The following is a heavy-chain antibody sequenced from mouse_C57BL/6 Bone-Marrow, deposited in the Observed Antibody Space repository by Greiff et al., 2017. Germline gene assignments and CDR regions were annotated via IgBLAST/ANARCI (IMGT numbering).Heavy chain of an antibody. CDR1: GFSLSTFGMG. D-gene: IGHD4-1*01. J-gene: IGHJ4*01. Sequence: ESGPGILQPSQTLSLTCSFSGFSLSTFGMGVGWIRQPSGKGLEWLAHTWWDDAKYYNPALKSRLTISKDTSKNQVFLKIANVDTADTATYYCARTGTCYYAMDYWGQGTSVTVSS. CDR2: TWWDDAK. CDR3: ARTGTCYYAMDY. V-gene: IGHV8-8*01.